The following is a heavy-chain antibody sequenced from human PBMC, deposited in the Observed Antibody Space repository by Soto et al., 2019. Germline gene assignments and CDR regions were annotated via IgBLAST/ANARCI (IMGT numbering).Heavy chain of an antibody. Sequence: PGGSLRLSCAASGFTFSDYYMSWIRQAPGKGLEWVSYISSSGSTIYYADPVKGRFTISRDNAKNSLYLQMNSLRAEDTAVYYCARAPRIAVAARTGYYYYYMDVWGKGTTVTVSS. CDR1: GFTFSDYY. CDR2: ISSSGSTI. J-gene: IGHJ6*03. CDR3: ARAPRIAVAARTGYYYYYMDV. V-gene: IGHV3-11*01. D-gene: IGHD6-19*01.